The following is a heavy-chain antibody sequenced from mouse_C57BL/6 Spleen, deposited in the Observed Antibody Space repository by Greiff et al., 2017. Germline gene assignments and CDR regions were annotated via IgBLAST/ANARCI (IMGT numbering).Heavy chain of an antibody. V-gene: IGHV5-17*01. Sequence: EXQGVESGGGLVKPGGSLKLSCAASGFTFSDYGMHWVRQAPEKGLEWVAYISSGSSTIYYAATVKGRFTISRDNAKNTLFLQMTSLRSEDTAMYYCARNDYDGSSLLYWYFDVWGTGTTVIVSS. CDR1: GFTFSDYG. CDR2: ISSGSSTI. CDR3: ARNDYDGSSLLYWYFDV. D-gene: IGHD1-1*01. J-gene: IGHJ1*03.